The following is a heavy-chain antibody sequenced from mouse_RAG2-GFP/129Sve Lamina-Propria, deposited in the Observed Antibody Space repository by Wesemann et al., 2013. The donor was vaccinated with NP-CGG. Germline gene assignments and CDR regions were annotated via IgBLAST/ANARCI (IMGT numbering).Heavy chain of an antibody. J-gene: IGHJ2*01. CDR1: GFTFSSYG. V-gene: IGHV5-6*01. Sequence: EVQLVESGGDLVKPGGSLKLSCAASGFTFSSYGMSWVRQTPDKRLEWVATISSGGSYTYYPDSVKGRFTISRDNAKNTLYLQMSSLKSEDTAMYYCARHGGYGNYYFDYWGQGTTLTVSS. CDR3: ARHGGYGNYYFDY. D-gene: IGHD2-1*01. CDR2: ISSGGSYT.